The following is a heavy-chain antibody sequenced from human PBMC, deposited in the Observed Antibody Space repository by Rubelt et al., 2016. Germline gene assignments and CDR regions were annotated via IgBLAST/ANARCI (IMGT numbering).Heavy chain of an antibody. Sequence: VTGEGLEWVSAISGSGGSTYYADSVKGRFTISRDNSKNTLYLQMNSLRAEDTAVYYCTTSSRYGSVWYRFDYWGQGTLVTVSS. V-gene: IGHV3-23*01. CDR2: ISGSGGST. D-gene: IGHD6-19*01. J-gene: IGHJ4*02. CDR3: TTSSRYGSVWYRFDY.